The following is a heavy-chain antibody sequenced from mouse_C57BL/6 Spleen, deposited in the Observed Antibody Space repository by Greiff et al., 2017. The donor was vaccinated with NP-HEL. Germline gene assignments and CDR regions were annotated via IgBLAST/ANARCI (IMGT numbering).Heavy chain of an antibody. CDR2: IDPSDSET. V-gene: IGHV1-52*01. D-gene: IGHD1-1*01. CDR1: GYTFTSYW. Sequence: VQLQQPGAELVRPGSSVKLSCKASGYTFTSYWMHWVKQRPIQGLEWIGNIDPSDSETHYNQKFKDKATLTVDKSSSTAYMQLSSLTSEDSAVYYCARSYYGSSSYYYAMDYWGQGTSVTVSS. J-gene: IGHJ4*01. CDR3: ARSYYGSSSYYYAMDY.